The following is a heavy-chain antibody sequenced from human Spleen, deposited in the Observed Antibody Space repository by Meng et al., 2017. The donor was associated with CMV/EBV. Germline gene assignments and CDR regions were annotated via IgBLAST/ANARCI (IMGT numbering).Heavy chain of an antibody. J-gene: IGHJ6*02. D-gene: IGHD2/OR15-2a*01. CDR2: INPNSGGA. Sequence: ASVKVSCKASGYTFSGYYMHWVRQAPGQGLEWMGWINPNSGGANYAQKFQGRVTMTRDTSISTAYMELSRLRSDDTAVYYCARAGSGIVIEPRTMPGETYYFSSLDVWGQGTTVTVSS. CDR3: ARAGSGIVIEPRTMPGETYYFSSLDV. V-gene: IGHV1-2*02. CDR1: GYTFSGYY.